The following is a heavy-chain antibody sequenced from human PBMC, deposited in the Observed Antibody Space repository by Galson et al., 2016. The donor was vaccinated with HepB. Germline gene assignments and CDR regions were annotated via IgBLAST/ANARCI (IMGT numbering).Heavy chain of an antibody. Sequence: SVKVSCKASGGTFGNSAIHWIRQAPGQGLQWMGGITPLFGTTDYGQTFEGRVSITADDSNDVVYMEMSSLSSEDTATYFWARTESAAHWFFDLWGRGTLITVSS. CDR1: GGTFGNSA. V-gene: IGHV1-69*13. CDR3: ARTESAAHWFFDL. CDR2: ITPLFGTT. J-gene: IGHJ2*01.